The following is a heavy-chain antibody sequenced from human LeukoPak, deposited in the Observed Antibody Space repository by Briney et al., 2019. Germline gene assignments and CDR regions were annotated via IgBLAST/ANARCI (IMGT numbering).Heavy chain of an antibody. D-gene: IGHD2-8*01. Sequence: GGSLRLSCAASGFTFSAYGMHWVRQAPGKGLEWVAVMPYDGRHIYYADSVKGRFTISRDSSKNTLYLQMNSLRTEDTAVYFCAKPVYDTNSGNFGIDYWGQGTLVTVSS. CDR2: MPYDGRHI. J-gene: IGHJ4*02. CDR3: AKPVYDTNSGNFGIDY. CDR1: GFTFSAYG. V-gene: IGHV3-30*18.